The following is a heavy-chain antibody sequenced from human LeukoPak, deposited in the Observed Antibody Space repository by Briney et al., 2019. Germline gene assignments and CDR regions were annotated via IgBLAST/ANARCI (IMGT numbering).Heavy chain of an antibody. Sequence: PSETLSLTCTVSGGSINSYYWSWIRQPPGKGLEWIGYIYYSGSTNYNPSPKSRVTISVDTSKNQFSLRLSSVTAADTAVYYCARVTGYMTEDYFDYWGQGTVVTVSS. CDR1: GGSINSYY. D-gene: IGHD6-13*01. CDR2: IYYSGST. J-gene: IGHJ4*02. CDR3: ARVTGYMTEDYFDY. V-gene: IGHV4-59*01.